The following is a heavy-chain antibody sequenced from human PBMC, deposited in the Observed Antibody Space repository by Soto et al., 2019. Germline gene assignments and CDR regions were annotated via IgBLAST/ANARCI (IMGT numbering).Heavy chain of an antibody. J-gene: IGHJ4*02. CDR2: IYWDDDK. CDR1: GFSLSTSGVG. V-gene: IGHV2-5*02. CDR3: AHTRIAAAGLLIYFDY. D-gene: IGHD6-13*01. Sequence: SGPTLVKPTQTLTLTCTFSGFSLSTSGVGVGWIRQPPGKALEWLALIYWDDDKRYSPSLKSRLTITKDTSKNQVVLTMTNMDPVDTATYYCAHTRIAAAGLLIYFDYWGQGTLVTISS.